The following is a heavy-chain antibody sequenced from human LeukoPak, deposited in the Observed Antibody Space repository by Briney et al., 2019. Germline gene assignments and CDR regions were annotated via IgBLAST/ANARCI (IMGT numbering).Heavy chain of an antibody. J-gene: IGHJ4*02. V-gene: IGHV3-30-3*01. CDR1: GFTFSSYA. CDR3: ARYGEQQLVDY. D-gene: IGHD6-13*01. CDR2: ISYDGSNK. Sequence: GGSLRLSCAASGFTFSSYAMHWVRQAPGKGLEWVAVISYDGSNKYYADSVKGRFTISRDNSKNTLYLQMNSLRAEDTAVYYCARYGEQQLVDYWGQGTLVTVSS.